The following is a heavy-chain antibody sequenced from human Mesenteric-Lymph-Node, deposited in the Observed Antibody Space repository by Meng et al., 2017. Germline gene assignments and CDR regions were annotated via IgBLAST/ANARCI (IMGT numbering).Heavy chain of an antibody. J-gene: IGHJ3*02. CDR3: ASLPYYGSGSSSEGDAFDI. Sequence: GESLKISCAASGFTFSSYGMHWVRQAPGKGLEWVAVIWYDGSNKYYADSVKGRFTISRDNSKNTLYLQMNSLRAEDTAVYYCASLPYYGSGSSSEGDAFDIWGQGTMVTVSS. V-gene: IGHV3-33*01. D-gene: IGHD3-10*01. CDR2: IWYDGSNK. CDR1: GFTFSSYG.